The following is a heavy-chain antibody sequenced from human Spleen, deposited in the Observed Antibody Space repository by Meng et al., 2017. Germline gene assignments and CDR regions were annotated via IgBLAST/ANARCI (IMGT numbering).Heavy chain of an antibody. CDR3: ARDGGAGDFDL. CDR1: GFTFGSYA. Sequence: GESLKISCAASGFTFGSYAMHWVRQAPGKGLEWVAVISYDGSNKYYADSVKGRFTISRDNSKNTLYLKMNSLRVEDTAVYYCARDGGAGDFDLWGQGTLVTVSS. V-gene: IGHV3-30*07. CDR2: ISYDGSNK. J-gene: IGHJ4*02. D-gene: IGHD2-21*01.